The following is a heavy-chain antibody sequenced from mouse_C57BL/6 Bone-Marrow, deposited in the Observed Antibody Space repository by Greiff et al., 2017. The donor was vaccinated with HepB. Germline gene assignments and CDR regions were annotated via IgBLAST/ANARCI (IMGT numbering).Heavy chain of an antibody. J-gene: IGHJ1*03. Sequence: EVQLQHSGPELVKPGASVKIPCKASGYTFTDYNMDWVKQSHGKSLEWIGDINPNNGGTIYNQKFKGKATLTVDKSSSTAYMELRSLTSEDTAVYYCARLAVVEGYWYFDVWGTGTTVTVSS. D-gene: IGHD1-1*01. CDR2: INPNNGGT. V-gene: IGHV1-18*01. CDR1: GYTFTDYN. CDR3: ARLAVVEGYWYFDV.